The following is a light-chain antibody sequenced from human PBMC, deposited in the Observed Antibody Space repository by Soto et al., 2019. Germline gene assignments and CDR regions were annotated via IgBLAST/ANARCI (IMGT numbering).Light chain of an antibody. CDR2: SNN. J-gene: IGLJ2*01. CDR1: ISNIGSNT. Sequence: QSVLTQPPSASGTPGQRVTISCSGSISNIGSNTVNWYQQLPGTAPKLLIYSNNHRPSWVPYRFSGSKSGTTASLVIIWRQSEDEADDYCAAWDESMNGRVFGGGTQLTVL. V-gene: IGLV1-44*01. CDR3: AAWDESMNGRV.